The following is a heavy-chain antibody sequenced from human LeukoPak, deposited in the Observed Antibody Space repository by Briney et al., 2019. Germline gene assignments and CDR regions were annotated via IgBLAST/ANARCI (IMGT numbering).Heavy chain of an antibody. CDR3: ARDGYSGNDGL. V-gene: IGHV4-59*01. CDR1: GGSISTYY. CDR2: IYHSGST. Sequence: PSETLSLTCTVSGGSISTYYWSWIRQPPGKGLEWIGYIYHSGSTKYNPSLKSRVTISVDTSKNQFSLKLSSVTAADTAVYYCARDGYSGNDGLWGQGTLVTVSS. J-gene: IGHJ4*02. D-gene: IGHD5-12*01.